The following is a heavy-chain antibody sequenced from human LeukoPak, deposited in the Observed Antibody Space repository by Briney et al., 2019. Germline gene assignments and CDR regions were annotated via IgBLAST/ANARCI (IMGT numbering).Heavy chain of an antibody. Sequence: PGGSLTLSCAASGFTFSNFGMTWVRQTPGKGLEWVSGISGSGGSKYYADLVKGRFTTSRDNSKNTMYLQMNSLRVEDTAVFYCARGLGAMDVWGKGTTVIVSS. CDR2: ISGSGGSK. CDR3: ARGLGAMDV. V-gene: IGHV3-23*01. D-gene: IGHD3-10*01. J-gene: IGHJ6*03. CDR1: GFTFSNFG.